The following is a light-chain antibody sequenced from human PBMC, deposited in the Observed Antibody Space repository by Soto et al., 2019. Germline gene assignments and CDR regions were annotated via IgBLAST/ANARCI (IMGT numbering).Light chain of an antibody. CDR2: DAS. CDR3: QQYETFSGT. Sequence: DIQMTQSPSTLSASVGDRVTITCRASQSIVKWMAWYQQKPGKAPKLLIYDASALPRGVPSRFSGSGSGTKFTLTIASLQPDDFATYYCQQYETFSGTFGPGTKVDIK. V-gene: IGKV1-5*01. CDR1: QSIVKW. J-gene: IGKJ1*01.